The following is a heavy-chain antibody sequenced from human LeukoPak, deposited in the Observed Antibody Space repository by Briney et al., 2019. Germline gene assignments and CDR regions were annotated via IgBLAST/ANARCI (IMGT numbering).Heavy chain of an antibody. CDR1: GYTFTIYG. Sequence: ASVKVSCKASGYTFTIYGITWVRQAPGQGLEWMGWLSAYNGNTNYVQNLQGRVTMTTDTSTSTAYMELRSLRSDDTAVYYCARVVCSGGSCYSSVPVGYYYYGMDVWGQGTTVTVSS. CDR3: ARVVCSGGSCYSSVPVGYYYYGMDV. V-gene: IGHV1-18*01. CDR2: LSAYNGNT. D-gene: IGHD2-15*01. J-gene: IGHJ6*02.